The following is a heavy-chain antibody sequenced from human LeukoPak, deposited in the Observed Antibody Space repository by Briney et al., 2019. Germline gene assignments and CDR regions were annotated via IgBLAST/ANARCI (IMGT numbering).Heavy chain of an antibody. J-gene: IGHJ4*02. CDR2: INHSGST. Sequence: GSLRLSCEASGFTFSNYWMRWIRQPPGKGLEWIGEINHSGSTNYNPSLKSRVTISVDTSKNQFSLKLSSVTAAETAVYYCARAQGGYCSSTSCYVFDYWGQGTLVTVSS. CDR3: ARAQGGYCSSTSCYVFDY. D-gene: IGHD2-2*01. CDR1: GFTFSNYW. V-gene: IGHV4-34*01.